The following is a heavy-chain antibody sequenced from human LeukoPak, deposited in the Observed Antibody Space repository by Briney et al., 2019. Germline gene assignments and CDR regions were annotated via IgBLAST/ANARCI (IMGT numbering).Heavy chain of an antibody. CDR1: GGSISSSSYY. Sequence: PSETLSLTCTVSGGSISSSSYYWGWIRQPPGKGLEWIGSIYYSGSTYYNPSLKSRVTISVDTSKNQFSLKLSSVTAADTAVYYCARHALRYCSSTSCEANWFDPWGQGTLVTVSS. V-gene: IGHV4-39*01. J-gene: IGHJ5*02. CDR3: ARHALRYCSSTSCEANWFDP. D-gene: IGHD2-2*01. CDR2: IYYSGST.